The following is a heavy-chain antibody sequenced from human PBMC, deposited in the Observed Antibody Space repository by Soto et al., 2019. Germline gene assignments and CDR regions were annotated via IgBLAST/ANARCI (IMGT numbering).Heavy chain of an antibody. CDR1: GGTFSSYA. CDR2: IIPIFGRA. CDR3: ARGPSPQDQLLFTFDP. D-gene: IGHD2-2*01. V-gene: IGHV1-69*04. Sequence: QVQLVQSGAEVKKPGSSVKVSCKASGGTFSSYAISWVRQAPGQGLEWMGRIIPIFGRANYAQKFQGRVTITADKSTSTAYRELSSLRSEDTAVYYCARGPSPQDQLLFTFDPWGQGTLVTVSS. J-gene: IGHJ5*02.